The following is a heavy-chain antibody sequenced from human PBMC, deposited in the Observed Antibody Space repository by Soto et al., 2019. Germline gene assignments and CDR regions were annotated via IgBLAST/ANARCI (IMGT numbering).Heavy chain of an antibody. D-gene: IGHD2-2*01. Sequence: SETLSLTCTVSGGSISSGGYYWSWIRQHPGKGLEWIGYIYYSGSTYYNPSLKSRVTISVDTSKNQFSLKLSSVTAADTAVYYCAVVVPARFDYWGQGTRVTVSS. J-gene: IGHJ4*02. V-gene: IGHV4-31*03. CDR3: AVVVPARFDY. CDR2: IYYSGST. CDR1: GGSISSGGYY.